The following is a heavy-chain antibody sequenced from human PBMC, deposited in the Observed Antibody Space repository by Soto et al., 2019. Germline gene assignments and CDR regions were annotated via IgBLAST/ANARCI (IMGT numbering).Heavy chain of an antibody. Sequence: EVQLVESGGGLVQPGRSLRLSCAASGFTFDDYAMHWVRQAPGKGLEWVSGISWNSGSIGYADSVKGRFTISRDNAKNSPYLQMNSLRAEDTALYYCAKDMSEWFGELLTAFDYWGQGTLVTVSS. CDR3: AKDMSEWFGELLTAFDY. CDR2: ISWNSGSI. CDR1: GFTFDDYA. D-gene: IGHD3-10*01. J-gene: IGHJ4*02. V-gene: IGHV3-9*01.